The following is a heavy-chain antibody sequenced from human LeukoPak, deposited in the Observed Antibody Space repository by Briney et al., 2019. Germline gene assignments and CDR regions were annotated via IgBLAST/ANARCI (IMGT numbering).Heavy chain of an antibody. V-gene: IGHV3-23*01. J-gene: IGHJ3*02. Sequence: GGSLRLSCAASGFRFSSYAMSWVRQAPGKGLEWVSAISGSGVSTYYADSVKGRFTISRDNAKNSLYLQMNSLRAEDTAVYYCAREKTQGVAAYHDAFDIWGQGTMVTVSS. D-gene: IGHD2-15*01. CDR3: AREKTQGVAAYHDAFDI. CDR2: ISGSGVST. CDR1: GFRFSSYA.